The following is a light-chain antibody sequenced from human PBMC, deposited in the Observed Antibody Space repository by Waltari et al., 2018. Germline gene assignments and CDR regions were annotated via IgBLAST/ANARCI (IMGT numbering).Light chain of an antibody. CDR1: QSVLYSSNNKNY. CDR2: WAS. V-gene: IGKV4-1*01. Sequence: DIVMTQSPDSLAVSLGERATIHCKSSQSVLYSSNNKNYLAWYQQKPGQPPKLLIYWASSRESGVPDRFSGSGSGTDFTLTISSLQAEDVAVYYCQQYYGSPFTFGPGTKVDIK. J-gene: IGKJ3*01. CDR3: QQYYGSPFT.